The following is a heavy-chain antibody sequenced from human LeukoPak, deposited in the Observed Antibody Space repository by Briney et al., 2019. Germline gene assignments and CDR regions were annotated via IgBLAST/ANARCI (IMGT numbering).Heavy chain of an antibody. V-gene: IGHV3-21*01. Sequence: GGSLRLSCAASGFTFSSYSMTWVRQAPGKGLEWVSSISSSSSYIYYADSVKGRFTISRDNAKNSLYLQMNSLRAEDTAVYYCARETAYDSIPDYWGQGTLVTVSS. CDR2: ISSSSSYI. D-gene: IGHD3-3*01. J-gene: IGHJ4*02. CDR1: GFTFSSYS. CDR3: ARETAYDSIPDY.